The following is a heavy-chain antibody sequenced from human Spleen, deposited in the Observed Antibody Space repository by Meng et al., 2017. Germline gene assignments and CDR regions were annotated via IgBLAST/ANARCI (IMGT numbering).Heavy chain of an antibody. Sequence: SETLSLTCAVSGFSISSGYYWGWIRQPPGKGLEWIGSVYHTGSTNYNPSLKSRVTISVDTSKNQFSLKLSSLTAADTAVYYCARDRSRGEKYFDYWGQGTLVTVSS. CDR3: ARDRSRGEKYFDY. CDR1: GFSISSGYY. D-gene: IGHD3-10*01. J-gene: IGHJ4*02. CDR2: VYHTGST. V-gene: IGHV4-38-2*02.